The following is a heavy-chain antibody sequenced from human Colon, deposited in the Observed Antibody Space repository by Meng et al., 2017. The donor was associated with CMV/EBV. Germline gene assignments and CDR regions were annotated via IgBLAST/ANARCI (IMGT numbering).Heavy chain of an antibody. Sequence: SETLSLTCTVSNFSIGYGNYWGWIRQPPGKGLEWIGSVFHSGDTFYNPSLKSRVILSVDTPKNQFSLKGTSVTAADTAVYYCVRDRDFWSGPPFDSWGQGNLVTVSS. CDR3: VRDRDFWSGPPFDS. D-gene: IGHD3-3*01. V-gene: IGHV4-38-2*02. CDR1: NFSIGYGNY. CDR2: VFHSGDT. J-gene: IGHJ5*01.